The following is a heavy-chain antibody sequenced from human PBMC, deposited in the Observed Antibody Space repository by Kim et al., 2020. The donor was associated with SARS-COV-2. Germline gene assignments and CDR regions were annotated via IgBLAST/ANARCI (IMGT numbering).Heavy chain of an antibody. CDR3: ARAPITMIVVVTAFDI. Sequence: PSLRSRVTISVDTSKNQFSLKLTSVTAADTAVYYCARAPITMIVVVTAFDIWGQGTVVTVSS. D-gene: IGHD3-22*01. J-gene: IGHJ3*02. V-gene: IGHV4-31*02.